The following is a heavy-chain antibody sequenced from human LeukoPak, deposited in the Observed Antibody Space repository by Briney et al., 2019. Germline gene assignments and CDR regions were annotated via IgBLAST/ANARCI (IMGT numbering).Heavy chain of an antibody. V-gene: IGHV3-23*01. J-gene: IGHJ4*02. D-gene: IGHD3-10*01. CDR2: ISVSGGST. Sequence: PGGSLRLSCAASAFTFSTFAMSWVRQAPAMGLEWVSAISVSGGSTYYADSVKGRFTISRDNSKNTLYLQMNSVRAEDTAVYYCAKRGGFGSGEGLDYWGQGTLVTVSS. CDR3: AKRGGFGSGEGLDY. CDR1: AFTFSTFA.